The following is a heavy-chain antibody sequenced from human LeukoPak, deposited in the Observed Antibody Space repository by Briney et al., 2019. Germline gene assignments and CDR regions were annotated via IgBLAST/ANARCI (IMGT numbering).Heavy chain of an antibody. CDR2: ISWDGGST. J-gene: IGHJ3*02. V-gene: IGHV3-43D*03. Sequence: GGSLRLSCAASGFTFDDYAMHWVRQAPGKGLEWVSLISWDGGSTYYADSVKGRFTISRDNSKNSLYLQMNSLRAEDTALYYCAKGLASSWYGAFDIWGQGTMVTVSS. CDR3: AKGLASSWYGAFDI. D-gene: IGHD6-13*01. CDR1: GFTFDDYA.